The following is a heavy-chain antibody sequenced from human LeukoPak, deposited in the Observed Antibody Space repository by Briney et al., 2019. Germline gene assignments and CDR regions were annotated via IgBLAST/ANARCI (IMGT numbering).Heavy chain of an antibody. V-gene: IGHV4-38-2*02. Sequence: SETLSLTCTVSGYSISSGYYWGWIRQPPGKGLEWIGSIYHSGSTYYNPSLKSRVTISVDTSKNQFSLKLSSVTAADTAVYYCARGLYVGATTSFYLWGQGTLVTVSS. CDR3: ARGLYVGATTSFYL. D-gene: IGHD1-26*01. CDR1: GYSISSGYY. CDR2: IYHSGST. J-gene: IGHJ4*02.